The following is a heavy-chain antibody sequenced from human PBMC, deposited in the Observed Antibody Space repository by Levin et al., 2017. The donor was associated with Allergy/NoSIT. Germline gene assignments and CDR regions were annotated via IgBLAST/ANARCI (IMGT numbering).Heavy chain of an antibody. V-gene: IGHV3-23*01. Sequence: GESLKISCAASGFTFNNYAMSWVRQAPGKGLEWVSAISDGGGKTHYADSVKGRFTISRDNSQKTLYMQMDSLRAEDAAIYYCVKDLRTSGYYPRFDFWGQGTLVTVSS. CDR3: VKDLRTSGYYPRFDF. CDR1: GFTFNNYA. J-gene: IGHJ4*02. CDR2: ISDGGGKT. D-gene: IGHD3-22*01.